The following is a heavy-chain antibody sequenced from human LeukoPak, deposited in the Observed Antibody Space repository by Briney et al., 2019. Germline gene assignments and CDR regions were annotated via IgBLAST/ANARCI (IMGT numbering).Heavy chain of an antibody. J-gene: IGHJ4*02. CDR2: INHSGST. CDR1: GGSFSVYY. D-gene: IGHD2-2*01. V-gene: IGHV4-34*01. CDR3: ATVADCSSTSCYLS. Sequence: SETLSLTCAVYGGSFSVYYWSWIRQPPGKGLEWIGEINHSGSTNYNPSLKSRVTISVDTSKNQFSLKLSSVTVAYTAVYYCATVADCSSTSCYLSWGQGTLVTVSS.